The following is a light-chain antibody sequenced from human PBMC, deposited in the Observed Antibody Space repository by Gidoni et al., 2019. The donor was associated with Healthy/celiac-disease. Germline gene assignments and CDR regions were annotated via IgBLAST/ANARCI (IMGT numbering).Light chain of an antibody. V-gene: IGKV3-20*01. CDR2: GAS. CDR3: QQYGSSPLT. Sequence: DIVLTQSPGTLSLSPGERATLSCRASQSVSSSYLAWYQQTPGQAPRLLIYGASSRATGIPDRFSGSGSGTDFTLTISRLEPEDFAVYYCQQYGSSPLTFGPGTKVDIK. J-gene: IGKJ3*01. CDR1: QSVSSSY.